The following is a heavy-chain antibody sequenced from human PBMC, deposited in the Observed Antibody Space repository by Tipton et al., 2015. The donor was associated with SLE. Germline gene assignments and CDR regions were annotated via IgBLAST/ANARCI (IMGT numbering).Heavy chain of an antibody. CDR2: IYPTGRT. J-gene: IGHJ4*02. CDR1: GGSLSGYW. Sequence: TLSLTCTVYGGSLSGYWWSWIRQSPGKGLEWIGEIYPTGRTDYNPSLMSRVTISVDTSQNQFSLRLTSVTAADTAVYYCARKISVPAWGDYFDYWGLGTRVIVSS. CDR3: ARKISVPAWGDYFDY. D-gene: IGHD3-16*01. V-gene: IGHV4-34*01.